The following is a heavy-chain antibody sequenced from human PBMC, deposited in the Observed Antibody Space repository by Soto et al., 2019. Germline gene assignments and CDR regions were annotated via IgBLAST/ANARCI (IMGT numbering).Heavy chain of an antibody. Sequence: QVQLVESGGGVVQPGRSLRLSCAASGFTFSSYGMHWVRQAPGKGLEWVAVIWYDGSNKYYADSVKGRFTISRDNSKNTLYLQMTTLRVEDTAVYYFPRDYLVVPHRVIDYWGQGTLVTVSS. CDR3: PRDYLVVPHRVIDY. J-gene: IGHJ4*02. D-gene: IGHD2-2*01. V-gene: IGHV3-33*01. CDR2: IWYDGSNK. CDR1: GFTFSSYG.